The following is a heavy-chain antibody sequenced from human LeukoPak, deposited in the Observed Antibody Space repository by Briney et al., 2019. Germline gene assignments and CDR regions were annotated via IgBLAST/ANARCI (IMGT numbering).Heavy chain of an antibody. D-gene: IGHD6-13*01. CDR2: ISGSGGST. J-gene: IGHJ3*02. Sequence: GGSLRLSCAASGFTFSSYAMSWVRQAPGKGLEWVSAISGSGGSTYYADSVKGRFTISRDNAKNSLYLQMNSLRAEDTAVYYCARGREGSSSWPDAFDIWGQGTMVTVSS. CDR3: ARGREGSSSWPDAFDI. CDR1: GFTFSSYA. V-gene: IGHV3-23*01.